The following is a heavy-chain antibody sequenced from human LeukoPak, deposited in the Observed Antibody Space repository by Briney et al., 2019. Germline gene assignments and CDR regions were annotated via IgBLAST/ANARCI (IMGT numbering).Heavy chain of an antibody. V-gene: IGHV1-8*01. J-gene: IGHJ4*02. CDR2: MNPNSGNT. CDR1: GYTFTSYD. D-gene: IGHD3-10*01. Sequence: GASVKVSCKASGYTFTSYDINWVRQATGQGLEWMGWMNPNSGNTGYAQKFQGRVTMTRNTSISTAYMELSSLRSEDTAVYYCARATTRAPIISFGYWGQGTLVTVSS. CDR3: ARATTRAPIISFGY.